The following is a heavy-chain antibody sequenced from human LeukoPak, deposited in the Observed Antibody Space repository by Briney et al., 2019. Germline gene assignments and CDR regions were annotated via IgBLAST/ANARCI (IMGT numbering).Heavy chain of an antibody. J-gene: IGHJ4*02. D-gene: IGHD7-27*01. CDR2: INHSGST. CDR1: GGSFSGHY. V-gene: IGHV4-34*01. Sequence: SETLSLTCAVYGGSFSGHYWSWIRQPPGKGLEWIGEINHSGSTNYNPSLKSRVTISVDTSKNQFSLKLISVTAADTAVYYCASRKLGNDYWGQGTLVTVSS. CDR3: ASRKLGNDY.